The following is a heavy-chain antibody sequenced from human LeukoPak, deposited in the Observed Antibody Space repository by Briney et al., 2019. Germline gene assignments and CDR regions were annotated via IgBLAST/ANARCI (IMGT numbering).Heavy chain of an antibody. CDR1: GGTLSRYA. J-gene: IGHJ5*02. CDR2: INPNSGGT. V-gene: IGHV1-2*02. Sequence: ASVKVSCKTSGGTLSRYAISWVRQAPGQGLEWMGWINPNSGGTNYAQKFQGRVTMTRDTSISTAYMELSRLRSDDTAVYYCARTYYGSGDNWFDPWGQGTLVTVSS. D-gene: IGHD3-10*01. CDR3: ARTYYGSGDNWFDP.